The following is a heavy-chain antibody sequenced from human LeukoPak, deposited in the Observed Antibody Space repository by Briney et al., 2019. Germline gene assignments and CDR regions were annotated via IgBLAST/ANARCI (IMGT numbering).Heavy chain of an antibody. J-gene: IGHJ4*02. Sequence: SETLSLTCTVSGGSISSGSYYWSWIRQPAGKGLEWIGRFYTSGSTNYNPSLKSRVTISVDTSKNQFSLKLSSVTAADTAVYYCARGSSSFVYWGQGTLVTVSS. D-gene: IGHD6-13*01. CDR3: ARGSSSFVY. CDR2: FYTSGST. CDR1: GGSISSGSYY. V-gene: IGHV4-61*02.